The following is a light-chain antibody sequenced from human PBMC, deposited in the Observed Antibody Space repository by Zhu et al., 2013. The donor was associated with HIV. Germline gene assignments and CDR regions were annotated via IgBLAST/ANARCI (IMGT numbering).Light chain of an antibody. V-gene: IGKV1-9*01. J-gene: IGKJ2*01. Sequence: IQLTQSPSSLSASVGDRVTITCRASQGIRTYLAWFQQKPGKAPKLLISEASTLQSGVPSRFSGSGSGTDFTLTVSCLQTDDSATYFCQQLDSFPYTFGQGTKLEIK. CDR1: QGIRTY. CDR2: EAS. CDR3: QQLDSFPYT.